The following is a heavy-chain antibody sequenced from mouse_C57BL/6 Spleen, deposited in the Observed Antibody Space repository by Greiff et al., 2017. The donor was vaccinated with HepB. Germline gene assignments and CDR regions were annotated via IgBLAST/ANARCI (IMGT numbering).Heavy chain of an antibody. D-gene: IGHD1-1*01. J-gene: IGHJ2*01. V-gene: IGHV1-15*01. CDR3: TRGGITTVVESY. CDR1: GYTFTDYE. Sequence: QVQLQQSGAELVRPGASVTLSCKASGYTFTDYEMHWVKQTPVHGLEWIGAIDPETGGTAYNQKFKGKAILTADKSSSTAYMELRSLTSEDSAVYYCTRGGITTVVESYWGQGTTLTVSS. CDR2: IDPETGGT.